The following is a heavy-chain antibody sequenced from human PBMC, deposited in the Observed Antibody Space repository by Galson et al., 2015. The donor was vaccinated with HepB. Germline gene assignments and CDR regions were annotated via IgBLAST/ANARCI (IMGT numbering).Heavy chain of an antibody. CDR2: IGDSGGST. V-gene: IGHV3-23*01. CDR1: GFTFSSYA. CDR3: AKGQGDIVATIDY. D-gene: IGHD5-12*01. J-gene: IGHJ4*02. Sequence: SLRLSCAASGFTFSSYAMSWVRQAPGKGLEWVSGIGDSGGSTYHADSVKGRFTISRDNSKNTLYLQMNSLRAEDTAVYYCAKGQGDIVATIDYWGQGTLVTVSS.